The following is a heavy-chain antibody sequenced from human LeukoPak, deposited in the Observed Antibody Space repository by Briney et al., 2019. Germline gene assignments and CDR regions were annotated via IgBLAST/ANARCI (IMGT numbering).Heavy chain of an antibody. CDR3: TREYLTVSYFDY. CDR1: GFTFSSYW. J-gene: IGHJ4*02. D-gene: IGHD4-11*01. CDR2: IKQDGSEQ. V-gene: IGHV3-7*05. Sequence: GGSLRLSCAASGFTFSSYWMSWVRQAPGKGLEWVANIKQDGSEQYYVDSVKGRFTISRDNAKNSLFLQMNSLRGEDMAVYYCTREYLTVSYFDYRGQGTLVTVSS.